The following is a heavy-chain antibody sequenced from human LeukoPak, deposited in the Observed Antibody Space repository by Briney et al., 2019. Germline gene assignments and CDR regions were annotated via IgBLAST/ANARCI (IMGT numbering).Heavy chain of an antibody. CDR2: ISSSSSYI. V-gene: IGHV3-21*01. Sequence: GGSLRLSCAASGXTFSSYSVNWVRQAPGKGLEWVSSISSSSSYIYYADSAKGRFTISRDNAKNSLYLQMNSLRAEDTAVYYCARDRGYSYEFDYWGQGTLVTVSS. J-gene: IGHJ4*02. CDR1: GXTFSSYS. D-gene: IGHD5-18*01. CDR3: ARDRGYSYEFDY.